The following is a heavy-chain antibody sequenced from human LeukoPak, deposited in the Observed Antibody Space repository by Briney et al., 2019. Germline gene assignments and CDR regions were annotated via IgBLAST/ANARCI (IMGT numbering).Heavy chain of an antibody. V-gene: IGHV1-2*02. CDR3: ATDITALDY. D-gene: IGHD3-10*01. Sequence: ASVKVSCKASGYTFTGYYMHWVRPAPGQGLEWMGWINPNSGGTNYAQKFQGRVTMTRDTSITTVYMELSRLRSDDTAIYYCATDITALDYWGQGTLVTVSS. CDR2: INPNSGGT. J-gene: IGHJ4*02. CDR1: GYTFTGYY.